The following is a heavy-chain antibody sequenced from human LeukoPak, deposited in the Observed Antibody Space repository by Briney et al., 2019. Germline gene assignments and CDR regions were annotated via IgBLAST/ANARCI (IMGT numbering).Heavy chain of an antibody. Sequence: SVKVSCKASGGTFSSYAICWVRQAPGQGLEWMGGIIPIFGTANYAQKFQGRVTITTDESTSTAYMELSSLRSEDTAVYYCARDAQYYDFWSGYYTNWFDPWGQGTLVTVSS. D-gene: IGHD3-3*01. CDR1: GGTFSSYA. V-gene: IGHV1-69*05. J-gene: IGHJ5*02. CDR3: ARDAQYYDFWSGYYTNWFDP. CDR2: IIPIFGTA.